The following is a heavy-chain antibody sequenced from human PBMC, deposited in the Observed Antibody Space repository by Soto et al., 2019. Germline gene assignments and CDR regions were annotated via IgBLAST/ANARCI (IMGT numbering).Heavy chain of an antibody. D-gene: IGHD2-21*01. J-gene: IGHJ3*02. CDR2: IYYSGST. CDR3: AREGIVSPALDI. CDR1: GGSISSGGYY. V-gene: IGHV4-31*03. Sequence: PSETLSLTCTVSGGSISSGGYYWSWIRQHPGKGLEWIGYIYYSGSTYYNPSLKSRVTISVDTSKNQFSLKLSSVTAADTAVYYCAREGIVSPALDIWGQGTMVT.